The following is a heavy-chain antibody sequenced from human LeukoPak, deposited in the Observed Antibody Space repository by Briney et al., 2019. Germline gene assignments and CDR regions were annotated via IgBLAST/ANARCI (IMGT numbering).Heavy chain of an antibody. V-gene: IGHV1-69*04. CDR1: GGTFSSYA. J-gene: IGHJ4*02. Sequence: ASVKVSCKASGGTFSSYAISWVRQAPGQGLEWMGRIIPILGIANYAQKFQGRVTITADKSTSTAYMELSSLRSEDTAVYYCTVPNDYYDSSGYYYWGQGTLVTVSS. D-gene: IGHD3-22*01. CDR3: TVPNDYYDSSGYYY. CDR2: IIPILGIA.